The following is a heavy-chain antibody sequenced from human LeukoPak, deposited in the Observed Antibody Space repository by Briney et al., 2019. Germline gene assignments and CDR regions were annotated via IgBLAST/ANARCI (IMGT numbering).Heavy chain of an antibody. CDR2: IYYSGST. V-gene: IGHV4-39*01. CDR3: ARHSSIAARFDY. J-gene: IGHJ4*02. CDR1: GGSISSSTYY. Sequence: SETLSLTCSVSGGSISSSTYYWAWIRQPPGKGLEWIGSIYYSGSTNYNPSLKSRVTISVDTSKNQFSLKLSSVTAAGTAVYYCARHSSIAARFDYWGQGTLVTVSS. D-gene: IGHD6-6*01.